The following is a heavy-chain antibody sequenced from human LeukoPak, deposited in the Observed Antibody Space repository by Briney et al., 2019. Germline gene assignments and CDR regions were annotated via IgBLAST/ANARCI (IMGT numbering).Heavy chain of an antibody. D-gene: IGHD5/OR15-5a*01. CDR3: TKGSAITPLAWFDP. CDR1: GFTFSNFA. CDR2: TSGSGGST. V-gene: IGHV3-23*01. Sequence: GGSLRLSCAASGFTFSNFAMSWVRQAPGKGLEWVSSTSGSGGSTFYADSVEGRFTISRDNSKNTLFLQMNSLRAEDTAVYYCTKGSAITPLAWFDPWGQGTLVTVYS. J-gene: IGHJ5*02.